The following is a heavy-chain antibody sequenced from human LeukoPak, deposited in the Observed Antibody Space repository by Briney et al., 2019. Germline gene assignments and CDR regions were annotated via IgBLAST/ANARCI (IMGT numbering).Heavy chain of an antibody. CDR3: AREVGASEFDY. V-gene: IGHV3-48*04. J-gene: IGHJ4*02. Sequence: PGGSLRLSCAASGFTFSSYSMNWVRQAPGKGLEWVSYISSSSSTIYYADSVKGRFTISRDNAKSSLYLQMNSLRAEDTAVYYCAREVGASEFDYWGQGTLVTVSS. CDR1: GFTFSSYS. CDR2: ISSSSSTI. D-gene: IGHD1-26*01.